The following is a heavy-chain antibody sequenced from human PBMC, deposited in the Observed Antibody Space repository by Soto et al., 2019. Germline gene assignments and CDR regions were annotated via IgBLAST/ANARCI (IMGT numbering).Heavy chain of an antibody. Sequence: QVQLVQSGTEVKKPGASVKVSCKASGYTFSNFGLSWVGQAPGQGLEWMGWISPSNGQTIYAQNFHGRVTMTTDTSTATAHMELRSLISDDTAVYYCARVIMIFGVANLGSYFDYWGQGTRVTVSA. CDR1: GYTFSNFG. J-gene: IGHJ4*02. D-gene: IGHD3-3*01. CDR2: ISPSNGQT. V-gene: IGHV1-18*01. CDR3: ARVIMIFGVANLGSYFDY.